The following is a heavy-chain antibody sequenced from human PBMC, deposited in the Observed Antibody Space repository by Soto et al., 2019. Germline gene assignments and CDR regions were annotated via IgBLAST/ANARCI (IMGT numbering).Heavy chain of an antibody. J-gene: IGHJ5*02. V-gene: IGHV3-30*18. CDR1: GFTFSSYG. CDR2: ISYDGSNK. CDR3: AKDSRIHYDFWSGYNWFDP. Sequence: VGSLRLSCAASGFTFSSYGMHWVRQAPGKGLEWVAVISYDGSNKYYADSVKGRFTISRDNSKNTLYLQMNSLRAEDTAVYYCAKDSRIHYDFWSGYNWFDPWGQGTLVTVSS. D-gene: IGHD3-3*01.